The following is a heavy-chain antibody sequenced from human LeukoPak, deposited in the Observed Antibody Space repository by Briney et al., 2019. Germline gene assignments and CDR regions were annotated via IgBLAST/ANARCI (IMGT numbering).Heavy chain of an antibody. J-gene: IGHJ5*02. D-gene: IGHD3-10*01. Sequence: SQTLSLTCAISGDSVSSNRSSWDWIRQSPSRGLEWLGRTYYRSKWYNDYALSVKSRITINPDTSKNQFSLQLDSVTPEDTAVYYCIRGSWFDPWGQGTLITVSS. V-gene: IGHV6-1*01. CDR2: TYYRSKWYN. CDR3: IRGSWFDP. CDR1: GDSVSSNRSS.